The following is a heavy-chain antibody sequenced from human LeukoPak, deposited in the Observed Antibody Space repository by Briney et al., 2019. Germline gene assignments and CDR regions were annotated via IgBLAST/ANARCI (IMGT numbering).Heavy chain of an antibody. CDR3: AREGANAFDI. D-gene: IGHD1-26*01. Sequence: SETLSLTCTVSGGSISNVNYYWGWIRQPPGKGLAWIGSIYYSGSAYYNPSLKSRVTISVDTSKNQFSLKLSSVTAADTAVYYCAREGANAFDIWGQGTMVTVSS. CDR1: GGSISNVNYY. V-gene: IGHV4-39*07. CDR2: IYYSGSA. J-gene: IGHJ3*02.